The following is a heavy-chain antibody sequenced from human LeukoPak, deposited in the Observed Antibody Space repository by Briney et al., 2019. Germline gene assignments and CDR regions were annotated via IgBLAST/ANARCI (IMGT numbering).Heavy chain of an antibody. Sequence: LKPSETLSLTCAVYGGSFSGYYWSWIRQPPGKGLEWIGEINHSGSTNYNPSLKSRVTVAVDTSKNQFSLKLSPVTAADTAVYYCARGVFTGYSSPYGHWGQGTLVTVTS. CDR1: GGSFSGYY. D-gene: IGHD6-19*01. CDR3: ARGVFTGYSSPYGH. V-gene: IGHV4-34*01. J-gene: IGHJ4*02. CDR2: INHSGST.